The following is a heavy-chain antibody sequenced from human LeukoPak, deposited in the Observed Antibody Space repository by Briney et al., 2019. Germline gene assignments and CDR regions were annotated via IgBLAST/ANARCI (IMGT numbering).Heavy chain of an antibody. D-gene: IGHD5-18*01. CDR2: INRDGSST. V-gene: IGHV3-74*01. CDR3: ARGGGYSYGSFDY. Sequence: RGSLRLSCAAPGIIFSNYWMHWVRQAPGKGLVWVSRINRDGSSTSYADSVKGRFTISRDNAKNTLYLQMNSLRAEDTAVYYCARGGGYSYGSFDYWGQGTLVTVSS. J-gene: IGHJ4*02. CDR1: GIIFSNYW.